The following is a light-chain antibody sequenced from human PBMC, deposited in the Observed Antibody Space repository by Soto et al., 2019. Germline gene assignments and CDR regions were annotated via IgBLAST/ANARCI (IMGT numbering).Light chain of an antibody. CDR3: QQYKSYSPLT. J-gene: IGKJ4*01. V-gene: IGKV1-5*03. Sequence: DIQMTQSPSTLSASVGDRVTITCRASQSISSWLAWYQQKPGKAPKLLIYKASSLKSGVPSRFSGSGSGTEFTLTISSLQPDDFATYYCQQYKSYSPLTFGGGTKVEIK. CDR2: KAS. CDR1: QSISSW.